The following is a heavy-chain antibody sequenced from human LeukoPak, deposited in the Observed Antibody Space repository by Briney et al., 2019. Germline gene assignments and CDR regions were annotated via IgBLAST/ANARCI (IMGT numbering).Heavy chain of an antibody. CDR1: GFTFSSYW. CDR2: ISSSSSYI. D-gene: IGHD3-10*01. V-gene: IGHV3-21*01. CDR3: ARVKYGSGPYYGMDV. J-gene: IGHJ6*02. Sequence: GGSLRLSCAASGFTFSSYWMSWVRQAPGKGLEWVSSISSSSSYIYYADSVKGRFTISRDNAKNSLYLQMNSLRAEDTAVYYCARVKYGSGPYYGMDVWGQGTTVTVSS.